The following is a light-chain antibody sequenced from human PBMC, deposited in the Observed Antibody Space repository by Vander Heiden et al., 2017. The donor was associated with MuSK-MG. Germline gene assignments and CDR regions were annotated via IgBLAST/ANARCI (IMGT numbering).Light chain of an antibody. CDR3: QQATSFPRT. J-gene: IGKJ2*01. V-gene: IGKV1-12*01. CDR2: SAS. CDR1: RGLNFW. Sequence: DVQMTQSPSSVSASVGDTVTITCRASRGLNFWLAWYQQKPGKAPQLLIYSASTLESGVPSRFSGSGSETDFTLTISGLQPEDFATYYCQQATSFPRTFGQGTKVEIK.